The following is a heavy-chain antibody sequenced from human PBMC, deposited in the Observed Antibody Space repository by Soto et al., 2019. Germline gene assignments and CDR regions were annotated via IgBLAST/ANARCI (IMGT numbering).Heavy chain of an antibody. CDR3: ARPYCSSTSCYGTFDY. CDR2: IIPIFGTA. V-gene: IGHV1-69*13. Sequence: ASVKVSCKASGGTFSSYAISWVRQAPGQGLEWMGGIIPIFGTANYAQKFQGRVTITADESTSTAYMELSSLRSEDTAVYYCARPYCSSTSCYGTFDYWGQGTLVTVSS. J-gene: IGHJ4*02. D-gene: IGHD2-2*01. CDR1: GGTFSSYA.